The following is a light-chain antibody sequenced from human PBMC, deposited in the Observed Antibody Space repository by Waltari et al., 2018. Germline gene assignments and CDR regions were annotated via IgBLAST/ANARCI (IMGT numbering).Light chain of an antibody. Sequence: EIVMTQSPATLSVSPGESATLSCRASQSVSKDLAWYQQKRGQAPRLVIYGASTRATGFPARFRGSGSGTEFLLSISSLQSEDFAVYYCEQYHIWPYTFGQGTKVEI. CDR3: EQYHIWPYT. CDR2: GAS. CDR1: QSVSKD. V-gene: IGKV3-15*01. J-gene: IGKJ2*01.